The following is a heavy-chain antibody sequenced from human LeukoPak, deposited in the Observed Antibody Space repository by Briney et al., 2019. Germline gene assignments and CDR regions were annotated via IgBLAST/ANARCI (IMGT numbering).Heavy chain of an antibody. V-gene: IGHV4-61*02. D-gene: IGHD3-10*01. CDR2: IYTSGST. Sequence: SETLSLTCTVSGGSISSGSYYWSWIRQPAGKGLEWIGRIYTSGSTNYNPSLKSRVTISEDTSKNQFSLKLSSVTAADTAVYYCAGGRYYYGSGSTNWFDPWGQGTLVTVSS. J-gene: IGHJ5*02. CDR3: AGGRYYYGSGSTNWFDP. CDR1: GGSISSGSYY.